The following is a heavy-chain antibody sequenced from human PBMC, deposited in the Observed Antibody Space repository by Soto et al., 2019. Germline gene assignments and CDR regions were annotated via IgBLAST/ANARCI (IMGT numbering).Heavy chain of an antibody. V-gene: IGHV3-74*01. J-gene: IGHJ4*02. CDR3: ASDWAYSSDY. CDR2: INNDGGTT. Sequence: EVQLVEFGGGLVQPGGSLRLACAASGLSFSRRWMHWVRQAPGKGLVWVAHINNDGGTTTYADSVRGRFTISRDNGKNTVYLQMNSLTAEDTAVYYSASDWAYSSDYWGQGTLVTVSS. CDR1: GLSFSRRW. D-gene: IGHD6-13*01.